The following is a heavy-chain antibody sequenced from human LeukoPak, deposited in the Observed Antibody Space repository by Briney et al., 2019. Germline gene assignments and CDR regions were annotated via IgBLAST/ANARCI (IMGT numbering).Heavy chain of an antibody. V-gene: IGHV4-59*01. CDR1: AGSISSYY. J-gene: IGHJ4*02. CDR3: ARGHYDSSGYLDY. CDR2: IYYSGST. Sequence: PSETLSLTCTVSAGSISSYYWSWIRQPPGKGLEWIGYIYYSGSTNYNPSLKSRVTISVDTSKNQFSLKLSSVTAADTAMYYCARGHYDSSGYLDYWGQGTLVTVSS. D-gene: IGHD3-22*01.